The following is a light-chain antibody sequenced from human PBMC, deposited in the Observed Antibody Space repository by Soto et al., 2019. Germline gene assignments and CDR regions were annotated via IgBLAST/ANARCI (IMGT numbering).Light chain of an antibody. J-gene: IGLJ2*01. Sequence: QAVLTQPPSASASLGASVRLTCTLNSGHSSYAIAWHQQQPEKGPQYLMKINSAGSHSKGGGIPDRFSGSSSGAERYLTISSLQSEDEADYYCQAWGTGMVFGGGTKLTVL. CDR2: INSAGSH. CDR3: QAWGTGMV. CDR1: SGHSSYA. V-gene: IGLV4-69*01.